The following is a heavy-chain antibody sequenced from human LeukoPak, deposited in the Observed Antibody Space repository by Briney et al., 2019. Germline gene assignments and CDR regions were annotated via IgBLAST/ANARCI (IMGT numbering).Heavy chain of an antibody. D-gene: IGHD5-18*01. J-gene: IGHJ4*02. CDR1: GFSFSSYA. CDR3: AKGNGYSYGRYYFDY. Sequence: GGSLRLSCAASGFSFSSYAMSWVRQTPGKGLEWVSGISGGGGSTYYADSVKGRFTISRDNSKNTLYLQVNSLRAEDTAVYYCAKGNGYSYGRYYFDYWGQGTLVTVSS. CDR2: ISGGGGST. V-gene: IGHV3-23*01.